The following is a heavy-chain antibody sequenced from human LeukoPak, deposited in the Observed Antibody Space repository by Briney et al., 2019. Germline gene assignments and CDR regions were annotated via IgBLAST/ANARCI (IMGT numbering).Heavy chain of an antibody. J-gene: IGHJ4*02. CDR3: ARGNGDYAVDY. CDR2: ISSSSSTI. V-gene: IGHV3-48*01. Sequence: GGPLRLSCAASGFTFSSYSMNWVRQAPGKGLEWVSYISSSSSTIYYADSVKGRFTISRDNAKNSLYLQMNSLRAEDTAVYYCARGNGDYAVDYWGQGTLVTVSS. CDR1: GFTFSSYS. D-gene: IGHD4-17*01.